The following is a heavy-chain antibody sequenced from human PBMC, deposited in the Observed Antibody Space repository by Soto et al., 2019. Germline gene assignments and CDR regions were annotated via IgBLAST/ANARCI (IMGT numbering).Heavy chain of an antibody. J-gene: IGHJ6*02. CDR3: ARVRTENYYGMDV. CDR2: IKQDGSEK. V-gene: IGHV3-7*05. Sequence: SGGSLRLSCAASGFTLRTYWMSWVRQAPGKGPEWVANIKQDGSEKYYVDSVKGRFAISRDNAKNSLYLQMNSLRAEDTAVYYCARVRTENYYGMDVWGQGTTVTVSS. CDR1: GFTLRTYW.